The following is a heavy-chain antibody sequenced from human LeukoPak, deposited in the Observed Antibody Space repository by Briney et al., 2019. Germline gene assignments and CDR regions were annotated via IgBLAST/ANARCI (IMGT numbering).Heavy chain of an antibody. Sequence: GGSLRLSCAASGFTFSSYGMHWVRQAPGKGLEWVAFIRYDGSNKYYADSVKGRFTISRDNSKNTLYLQMNSLRAEDTAVYYCARPTTVVTRDAFDIWGQGTMVTVSS. J-gene: IGHJ3*02. CDR1: GFTFSSYG. V-gene: IGHV3-30*02. CDR3: ARPTTVVTRDAFDI. D-gene: IGHD4-23*01. CDR2: IRYDGSNK.